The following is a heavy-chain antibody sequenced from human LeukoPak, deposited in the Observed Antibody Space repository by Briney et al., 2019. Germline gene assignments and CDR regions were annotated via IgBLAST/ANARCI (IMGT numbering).Heavy chain of an antibody. CDR3: ARSYVLLWFGELFYDAFDI. Sequence: PSQTLSLTCTVSGGSISSGSYYWSWIRQPAGKGLERIGEINHSGSTNYNPSLKSRVTISVDTSKNQFSLKLSSVTAADTAVYYCARSYVLLWFGELFYDAFDIWGQGTMVTVSS. J-gene: IGHJ3*02. D-gene: IGHD3-10*01. CDR2: INHSGST. CDR1: GGSISSGSYY. V-gene: IGHV4-61*09.